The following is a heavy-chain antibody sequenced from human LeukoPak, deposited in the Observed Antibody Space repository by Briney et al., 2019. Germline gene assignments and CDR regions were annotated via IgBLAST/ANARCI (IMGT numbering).Heavy chain of an antibody. J-gene: IGHJ4*02. D-gene: IGHD2/OR15-2a*01. CDR1: GASISSNSYY. V-gene: IGHV4-61*02. CDR3: ARDVPGSMGFDY. CDR2: SYSSGST. Sequence: TSQTLSLTCTVSGASISSNSYYWSWIRQPAGKGLEWIGRSYSSGSTNYNPSLKSRVSISMDTSRTQFSLNLSSVTAADTAVYYCARDVPGSMGFDYWGQGTLVTVSS.